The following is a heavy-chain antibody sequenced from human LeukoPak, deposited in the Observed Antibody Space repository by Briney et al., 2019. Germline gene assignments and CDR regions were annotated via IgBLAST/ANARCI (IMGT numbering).Heavy chain of an antibody. D-gene: IGHD3-3*01. Sequence: GGSLRLSCAASGFTFSSYGMHWVRQAPGKGLEWVAFIRYDGSNKYYADSVKGRFTISRDNSKNTLYLQMNSPRAEDTAVYYCAKDPGFAYSEDYWGQGTLVTVSS. J-gene: IGHJ4*02. CDR2: IRYDGSNK. CDR1: GFTFSSYG. V-gene: IGHV3-30*02. CDR3: AKDPGFAYSEDY.